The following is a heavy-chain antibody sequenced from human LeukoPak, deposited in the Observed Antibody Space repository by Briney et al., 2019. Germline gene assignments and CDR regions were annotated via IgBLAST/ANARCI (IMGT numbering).Heavy chain of an antibody. Sequence: ASVKVSCKASGYTFTGYHMHWVRQAPGQGPEWMGRINPNSGDTNYAQKFQGRVTMTRDTSISTAYMELSRLRSDDTAVYYCARDYCSSTSCLFDYWGQGTLVTVSS. CDR3: ARDYCSSTSCLFDY. CDR2: INPNSGDT. V-gene: IGHV1-2*06. D-gene: IGHD2-2*01. CDR1: GYTFTGYH. J-gene: IGHJ4*02.